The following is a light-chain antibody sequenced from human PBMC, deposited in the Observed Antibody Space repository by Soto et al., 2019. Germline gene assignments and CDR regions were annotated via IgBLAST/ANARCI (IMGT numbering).Light chain of an antibody. Sequence: QSVLTQPPSVSAAPGQTVTISCSGSNSNIGNNYVSWYQLLPGTAPKVLIYDNSKRPSGIPDRFSASRSGTSATLGITWLQTGDEADYYCATWDYRLNVVVFGGGTKLTVL. V-gene: IGLV1-51*01. CDR1: NSNIGNNY. CDR3: ATWDYRLNVVV. J-gene: IGLJ3*02. CDR2: DNS.